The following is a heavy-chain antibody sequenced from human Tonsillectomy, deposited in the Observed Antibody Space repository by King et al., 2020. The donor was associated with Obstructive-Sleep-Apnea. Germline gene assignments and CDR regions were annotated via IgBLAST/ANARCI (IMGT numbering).Heavy chain of an antibody. J-gene: IGHJ4*02. CDR1: GFTFDDYA. CDR2: ISWDGGST. CDR3: AKDADSSGYEGSDY. Sequence: VQLVESGGVVVPPGGSLRLSCAASGFTFDDYAMHWVRQAPGKGLEWVSLISWDGGSTYYADSVKGRFTISRDNNKNSLYLQMNSLRAEDTALYYCAKDADSSGYEGSDYWGQGILVTVSS. V-gene: IGHV3-43D*03. D-gene: IGHD3-22*01.